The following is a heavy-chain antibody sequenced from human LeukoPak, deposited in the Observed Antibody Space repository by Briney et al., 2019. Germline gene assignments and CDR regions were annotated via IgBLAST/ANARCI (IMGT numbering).Heavy chain of an antibody. CDR1: GGSISSGGYY. CDR2: IYYSGST. J-gene: IGHJ4*02. D-gene: IGHD3-10*01. Sequence: SQTLSLTCTVSGGSISSGGYYWSWIRQHPGKGLEWIGYIYYSGSTYYNPSLKSRVTISVDTSKNQFSLKLSSVTAADTAVYYCARGTYYYGSGSYKGSGFDYWGQGTLVTVSS. V-gene: IGHV4-31*03. CDR3: ARGTYYYGSGSYKGSGFDY.